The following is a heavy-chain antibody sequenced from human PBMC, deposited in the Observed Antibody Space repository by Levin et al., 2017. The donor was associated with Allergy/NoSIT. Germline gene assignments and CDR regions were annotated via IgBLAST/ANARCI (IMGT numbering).Heavy chain of an antibody. CDR2: ITNDGSST. CDR1: GFTFSSYW. Sequence: GGSLRLSCAASGFTFSSYWMHWVRQAPGKGLVWVSRITNDGSSTSYADSVKGRFTISRDNAKNTLYLQMNSLRAEDTAVYYCARSNSHAFDIWGQGTMVTVSS. J-gene: IGHJ3*02. CDR3: ARSNSHAFDI. D-gene: IGHD2-21*01. V-gene: IGHV3-74*01.